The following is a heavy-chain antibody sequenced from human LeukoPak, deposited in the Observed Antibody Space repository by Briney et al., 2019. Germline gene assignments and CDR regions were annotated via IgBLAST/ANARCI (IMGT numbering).Heavy chain of an antibody. V-gene: IGHV3-9*03. CDR1: GFTFDDYA. CDR2: ISWNSNSI. J-gene: IGHJ4*02. Sequence: PGGSLRLSCAASGFTFDDYAMHWVRQAPGKGLEWVSGISWNSNSIGYADSVKGRFTISRDNAKNSLYLQMNSLRAEDMALYYCAKDSSPYYDSSGKLDYWGQGTLVTVSS. D-gene: IGHD3-22*01. CDR3: AKDSSPYYDSSGKLDY.